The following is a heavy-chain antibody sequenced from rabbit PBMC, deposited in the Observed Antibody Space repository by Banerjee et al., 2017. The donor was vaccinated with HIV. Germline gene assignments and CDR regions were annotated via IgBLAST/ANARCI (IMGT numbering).Heavy chain of an antibody. CDR1: GFSFSSSYY. D-gene: IGHD7-1*01. CDR2: IYTGSTGST. Sequence: QSLEESGGDLVKPGASLTLTCTASGFSFSSSYYMCWVRQAPGKGLEWIACIYTGSTGSTYYASWAKGRFTISKTSSTAVTLQLTSLTAADTATYFCARAYYARGYAGYAALWGPGTLVTVS. CDR3: ARAYYARGYAGYAAL. J-gene: IGHJ4*01. V-gene: IGHV1S40*01.